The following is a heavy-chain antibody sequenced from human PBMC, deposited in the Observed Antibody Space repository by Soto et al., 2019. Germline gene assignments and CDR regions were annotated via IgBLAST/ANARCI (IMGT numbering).Heavy chain of an antibody. J-gene: IGHJ5*02. CDR3: ARGGYTVVAAMYWFDP. CDR1: GGTFSSYA. Sequence: ASVKVSCKASGGTFSSYAISWVRRARGQGLEWMGGIIPIFGTANYAQKFQGRVTITADESTSTAYMELSSLRSEDTAVYYCARGGYTVVAAMYWFDPWGQGTLVTVSS. V-gene: IGHV1-69*13. D-gene: IGHD2-15*01. CDR2: IIPIFGTA.